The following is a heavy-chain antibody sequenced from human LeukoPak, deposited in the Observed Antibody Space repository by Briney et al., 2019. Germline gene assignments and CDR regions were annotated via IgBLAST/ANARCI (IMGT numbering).Heavy chain of an antibody. CDR2: INPNSGGT. Sequence: GASVKVSCKASGYTFTGYYMHWVRQAPGQGLEWMGWINPNSGGTNYAQKFQGRVTMTRDTSISTAYMELSRLRSDDTAVYYCARAILNAKNSGTNDYYYYYMDVWGKGTTVTVSS. CDR1: GYTFTGYY. J-gene: IGHJ6*03. CDR3: ARAILNAKNSGTNDYYYYYMDV. V-gene: IGHV1-2*02. D-gene: IGHD3-10*01.